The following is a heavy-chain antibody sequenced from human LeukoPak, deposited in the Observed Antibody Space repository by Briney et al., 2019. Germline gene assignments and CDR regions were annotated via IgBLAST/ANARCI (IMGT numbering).Heavy chain of an antibody. J-gene: IGHJ5*02. CDR3: ARHIALLWFGESQNWFDP. Sequence: SETLSLTCAVSGYSISSGYYWGWIRQPPGKGLEWIGSIYHSGSTYYNPSLKSRVTISVDTSKNQFSLKLSSVTAADTAVYHCARHIALLWFGESQNWFDPWGQGTLVTVSS. CDR1: GYSISSGYY. CDR2: IYHSGST. D-gene: IGHD3-10*01. V-gene: IGHV4-38-2*01.